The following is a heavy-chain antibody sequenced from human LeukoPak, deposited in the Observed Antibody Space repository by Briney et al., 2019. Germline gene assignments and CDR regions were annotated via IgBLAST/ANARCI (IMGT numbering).Heavy chain of an antibody. CDR2: IYYSGST. J-gene: IGHJ4*02. CDR1: GGSIISSSYY. CDR3: ASLTTYYDFWSGYPAPPKRYYFDY. Sequence: SSETLSLTCTVSGGSIISSSYYWGWIRQPPGKGLEWIGSIYYSGSTYYNPSLKSRVTISVDTSKNQFSLKLSSVTAADTAVYYCASLTTYYDFWSGYPAPPKRYYFDYWGQGTPVTVSS. D-gene: IGHD3-3*01. V-gene: IGHV4-39*01.